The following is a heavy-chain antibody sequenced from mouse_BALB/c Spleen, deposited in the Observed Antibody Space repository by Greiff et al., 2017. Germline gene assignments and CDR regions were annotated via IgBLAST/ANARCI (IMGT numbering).Heavy chain of an antibody. CDR2: IWAGGST. J-gene: IGHJ3*01. D-gene: IGHD2-14*01. Sequence: QVQLKQSGPGLVAPSQSLSITCTVSGFSLTSYGVHWVRQPPGKGLEWLGVIWAGGSTNYNSALMSRLSISKDNSKSQVFLKMNSLQTDDTAMYYCARDPAYYRYGFAYWGQGTLVTVSA. CDR1: GFSLTSYG. CDR3: ARDPAYYRYGFAY. V-gene: IGHV2-9*02.